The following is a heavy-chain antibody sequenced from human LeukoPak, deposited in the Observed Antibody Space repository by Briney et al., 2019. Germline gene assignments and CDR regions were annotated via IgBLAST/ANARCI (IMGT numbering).Heavy chain of an antibody. CDR1: GGSISSYY. Sequence: SETLSLTCTVSGGSISSYYWSWLRQPPGKGLEWIVYIYTSGSTNYNPSLKSRVTISVDTSKNQFSLQLSSVTAADTAVYYCARHATGRAIDCWGQGTLVTVSS. V-gene: IGHV4-4*09. CDR2: IYTSGST. J-gene: IGHJ4*02. D-gene: IGHD1-1*01. CDR3: ARHATGRAIDC.